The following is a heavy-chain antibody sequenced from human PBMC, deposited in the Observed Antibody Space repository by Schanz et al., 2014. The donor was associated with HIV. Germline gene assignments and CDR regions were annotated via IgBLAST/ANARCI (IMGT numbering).Heavy chain of an antibody. CDR2: ISAYNGNT. D-gene: IGHD1-26*01. J-gene: IGHJ4*02. V-gene: IGHV1-8*01. CDR3: ASLVGATGLELDY. Sequence: QVQLVQSGAEVKKPGASVKVSCKASGYNFTSYDINWVRQAPGQGLEWMGWISAYNGNTNYAQKFQGRVTMTRNTSISTAYMELSSLRSEDTAVYYCASLVGATGLELDYWGQGTLVTVSS. CDR1: GYNFTSYD.